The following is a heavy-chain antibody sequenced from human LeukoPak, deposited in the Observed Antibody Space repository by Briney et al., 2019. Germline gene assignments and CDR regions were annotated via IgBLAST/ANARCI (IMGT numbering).Heavy chain of an antibody. CDR3: AKDKGYSAYYFDY. J-gene: IGHJ4*02. V-gene: IGHV3-43D*03. CDR2: ISWDGGST. Sequence: GGSLRLSCAASGFTFDDYAMHWVRQAPGKGLEWVSLISWDGGSTYYADSVKGRFTISRDNSKNSLYLQMNSLRAEDTALYYCAKDKGYSAYYFDYWGQGTLSPSPQ. D-gene: IGHD2-21*01. CDR1: GFTFDDYA.